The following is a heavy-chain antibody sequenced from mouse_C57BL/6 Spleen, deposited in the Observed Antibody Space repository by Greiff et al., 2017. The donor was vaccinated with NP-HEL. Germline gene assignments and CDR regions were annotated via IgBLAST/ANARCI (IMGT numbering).Heavy chain of an antibody. V-gene: IGHV1-82*01. J-gene: IGHJ3*01. D-gene: IGHD2-1*01. CDR2: IYPGDGDT. CDR1: GYAFSSSW. CDR3: ARNGNSFAY. Sequence: VQLQQSGPELVKPGASVKISCKASGYAFSSSWMNWVKQRPGKGLEWIGRIYPGDGDTNYNGKFKGKATLTADKSSSTAYMQLSSLTSEDSAVYFCARNGNSFAYWGHGTLVTVSA.